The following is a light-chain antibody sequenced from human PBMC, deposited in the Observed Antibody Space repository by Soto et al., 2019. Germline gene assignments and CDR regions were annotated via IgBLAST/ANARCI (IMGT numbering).Light chain of an antibody. J-gene: IGLJ1*01. V-gene: IGLV2-14*01. CDR2: DVT. CDR3: GSITRSSTSV. CDR1: SSDVGGFEY. Sequence: QSALSQPASVSGSPGQSITISCTGTSSDVGGFEYVSWYQHQPGKAPKLIIYDVTKRPSGVSNRFSGSKSGNTASLTISGIQAEDEGDYYCGSITRSSTSVSGTGTKVTVL.